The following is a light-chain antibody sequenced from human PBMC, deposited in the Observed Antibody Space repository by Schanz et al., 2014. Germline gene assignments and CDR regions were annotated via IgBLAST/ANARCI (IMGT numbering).Light chain of an antibody. CDR1: QSVGSSY. J-gene: IGKJ3*01. Sequence: EIVLTQSPGTLSLSPGERATLSCRASQSVGSSYLAWYQQKPGQAPRLLIYGASTRATGIPARFSGSGSGTDFTLTISRLEPEDFAVYYCQQHGSSLTFGPGTKVDVK. V-gene: IGKV3-20*01. CDR3: QQHGSSLT. CDR2: GAS.